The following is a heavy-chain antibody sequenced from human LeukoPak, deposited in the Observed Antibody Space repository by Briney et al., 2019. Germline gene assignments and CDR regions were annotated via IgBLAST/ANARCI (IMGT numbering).Heavy chain of an antibody. V-gene: IGHV1-2*02. CDR3: AREDDYGANSYDY. D-gene: IGHD4-23*01. CDR1: GYTFTGYY. Sequence: SVKVSCKASGYTFTGYYTHWVRQAPGQGLEWMGWINPNSGGTNYAQKFQGRVTMTRDTSISTAYMELSRLRSDDTAVYYCAREDDYGANSYDYWGQGTLVTVSS. J-gene: IGHJ4*02. CDR2: INPNSGGT.